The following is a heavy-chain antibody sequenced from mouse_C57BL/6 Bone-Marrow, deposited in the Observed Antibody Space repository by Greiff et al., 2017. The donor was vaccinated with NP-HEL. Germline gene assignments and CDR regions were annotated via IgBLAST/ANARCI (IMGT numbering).Heavy chain of an antibody. CDR1: GYTFTDYY. V-gene: IGHV1-26*01. CDR3: ARFITTVGD. D-gene: IGHD1-1*01. CDR2: INPNNGGT. Sequence: EVQLQQSGPELVKPGASVKISCKASGYTFTDYYMNWVKQSHGKSLEWIGDINPNNGGTSYNQKFKGKATLTVDKSSSTAYMELRSLTSEDSAVYYCARFITTVGDWGQGTTLTVSS. J-gene: IGHJ2*01.